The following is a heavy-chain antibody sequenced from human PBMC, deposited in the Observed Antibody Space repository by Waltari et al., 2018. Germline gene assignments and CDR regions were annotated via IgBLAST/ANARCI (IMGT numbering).Heavy chain of an antibody. CDR1: GYTFTNYG. Sequence: QVEESGGGVVQPGGSLRLSCVASGYTFTNYGMHWVRQAPGKGREWLAVISSEGSNKYYEASGKGRFTWSRDNSKNSVYLQMNSLRPEDTALYFCAEAGGIHNYPLDPWGQGTLVTVSS. D-gene: IGHD1-26*01. J-gene: IGHJ5*02. V-gene: IGHV3-30*03. CDR3: AEAGGIHNYPLDP. CDR2: ISSEGSNK.